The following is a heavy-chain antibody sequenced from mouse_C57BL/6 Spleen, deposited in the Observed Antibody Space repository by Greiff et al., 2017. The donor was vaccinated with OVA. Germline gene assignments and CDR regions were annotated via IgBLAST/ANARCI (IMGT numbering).Heavy chain of an antibody. Sequence: QVQLKESGPGLVAPSQSLSITCTVSGFSLTSYAISWVRQPPGTGLAWLGVIWTGGGTNYNSALKSRLSISKDNSKSQVFLKMNSLQTDDTARYYCASYSNYSNWYFDVWGTGTTVTVSS. CDR2: IWTGGGT. J-gene: IGHJ1*03. V-gene: IGHV2-9-1*01. D-gene: IGHD2-5*01. CDR1: GFSLTSYA. CDR3: ASYSNYSNWYFDV.